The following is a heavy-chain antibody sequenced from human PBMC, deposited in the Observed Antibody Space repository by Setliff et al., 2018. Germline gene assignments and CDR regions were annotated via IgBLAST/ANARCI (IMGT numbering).Heavy chain of an antibody. CDR2: FHTGGAT. CDR1: GGSISSGGFY. V-gene: IGHV4-61*09. CDR3: AKDVGDGYGVDAYASGGFDI. J-gene: IGHJ3*02. Sequence: SETLSLTCSVSGGSISSGGFYWSWIRQSAGRGLEWIGHFHTGGATDYNLSLKSRVTISLDSSKNQFSLKLSSVTAADTAVYYCAKDVGDGYGVDAYASGGFDIWGQGTLVTVSS. D-gene: IGHD5-18*01.